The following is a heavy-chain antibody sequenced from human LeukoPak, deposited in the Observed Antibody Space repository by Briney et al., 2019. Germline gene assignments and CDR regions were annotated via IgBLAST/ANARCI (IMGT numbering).Heavy chain of an antibody. CDR1: GFTFSSYG. V-gene: IGHV3-30*18. J-gene: IGHJ4*02. Sequence: GGSLRRSCAASGFTFSSYGMHWVRQAPGKGLERVAVISYDGSNKYYADSVKGRFTISRDNSKNTLYLQMNSLRAEDTAVYYCAKDGDTAMVSWGQGTLVTVSS. CDR2: ISYDGSNK. D-gene: IGHD5-18*01. CDR3: AKDGDTAMVS.